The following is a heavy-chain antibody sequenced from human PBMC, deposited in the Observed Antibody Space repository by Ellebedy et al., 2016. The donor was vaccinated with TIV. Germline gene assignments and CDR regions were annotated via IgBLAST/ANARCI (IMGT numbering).Heavy chain of an antibody. V-gene: IGHV4-39*01. CDR3: ARYCISTTCSTNAFDL. CDR1: GGSFSSGTYY. J-gene: IGHJ3*01. CDR2: IYYSGTT. D-gene: IGHD2-2*02. Sequence: MPSETLSLTCTVPGGSFSSGTYYGVWIRQPPGKGLEWIGTIYYSGTTYYNPSLESRVTISVDTPQNRFSVRLTSVTAEDTAVYYCARYCISTTCSTNAFDLWGQGTRVTVSS.